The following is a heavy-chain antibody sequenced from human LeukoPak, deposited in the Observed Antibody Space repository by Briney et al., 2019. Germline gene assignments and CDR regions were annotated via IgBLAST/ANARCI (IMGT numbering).Heavy chain of an antibody. Sequence: ASVKVSCKASGYTFTSYAMHWVRQAPGQRLEWMGWINAGNGNTKYSQKFQGRVTITRDTSASTAYMELSSLRSEDTAVYYCARDSSFPYYDFWSGSSDYWGQGTLVPSPQ. D-gene: IGHD3-3*01. CDR1: GYTFTSYA. CDR3: ARDSSFPYYDFWSGSSDY. J-gene: IGHJ4*02. V-gene: IGHV1-3*01. CDR2: INAGNGNT.